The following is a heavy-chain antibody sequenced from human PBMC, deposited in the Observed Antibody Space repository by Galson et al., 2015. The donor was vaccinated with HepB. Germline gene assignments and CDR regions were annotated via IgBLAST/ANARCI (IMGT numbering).Heavy chain of an antibody. Sequence: SVKVSCKASGNTFTSNYMHWVRQAPGQGLEWMGIINPSGGTNYAQEFQGRVTMTRGTSTSTVYMELSSLRSGDTAVYYCARGSTVTTNAKYYFDYWGQGTLVTVSS. V-gene: IGHV1-46*03. CDR2: INPSGGT. J-gene: IGHJ4*02. CDR3: ARGSTVTTNAKYYFDY. CDR1: GNTFTSNY. D-gene: IGHD4-17*01.